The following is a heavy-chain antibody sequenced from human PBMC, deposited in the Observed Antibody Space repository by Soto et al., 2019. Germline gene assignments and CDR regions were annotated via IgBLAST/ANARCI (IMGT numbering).Heavy chain of an antibody. V-gene: IGHV2-26*01. Sequence: QVTLKESGPVLVKPTETLTLTCTVSGFSLSNARMGVSWIRQPPGKALEWLAHIFSNDEKSYRTSLKSRLTIAKDTSKSQVVLTMTNMDPVDTATYYCARIRVKPYSSSWYGDYWGQGTLVTVSS. D-gene: IGHD6-13*01. J-gene: IGHJ4*02. CDR3: ARIRVKPYSSSWYGDY. CDR2: IFSNDEK. CDR1: GFSLSNARMG.